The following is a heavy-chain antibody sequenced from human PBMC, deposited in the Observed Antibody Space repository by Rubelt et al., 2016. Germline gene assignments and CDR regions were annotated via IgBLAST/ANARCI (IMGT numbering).Heavy chain of an antibody. Sequence: EVQLLESGGGLVQPGGSLRLSCAASGFTFSSYEMNWVRQAPGKGLEWVSYIRSSGSTIYYADAVKGRFTISRENAKNSLYLQMNSLRAEDTAVYYCARSDIVATITDYWGQGTLVTVSS. CDR3: ARSDIVATITDY. CDR1: GFTFSSYE. J-gene: IGHJ4*02. D-gene: IGHD5-12*01. CDR2: IRSSGSTI. V-gene: IGHV3-48*03.